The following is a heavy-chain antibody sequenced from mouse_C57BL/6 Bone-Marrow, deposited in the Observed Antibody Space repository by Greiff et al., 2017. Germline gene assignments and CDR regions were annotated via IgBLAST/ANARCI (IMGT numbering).Heavy chain of an antibody. CDR3: ARSYYEGFAY. D-gene: IGHD1-1*02. V-gene: IGHV1-69*01. J-gene: IGHJ3*01. CDR2: IDPSDSYT. CDR1: GYTFTSYW. Sequence: VQLQQPGAELVMPGASVKLSCKASGYTFTSYWMHWVKQRPGQGLAWIGEIDPSDSYTNYNQKFKGKSTLTVDKSSSTAYMQLSSLTSEDSAVYYCARSYYEGFAYWGQGTLVTVSA.